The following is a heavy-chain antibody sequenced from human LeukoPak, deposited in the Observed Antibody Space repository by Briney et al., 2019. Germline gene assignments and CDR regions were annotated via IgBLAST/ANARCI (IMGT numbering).Heavy chain of an antibody. Sequence: GGSLRLSCAASGFTFSSYSMNWVRQAPGKGLEWVSSISSSSSHIYYADSVKGRFTISRDNAKNSLYLQMNSLRAEDTAVYYCARATFPEYYFDYWGQGTLVTVSS. CDR2: ISSSSSHI. D-gene: IGHD2/OR15-2a*01. V-gene: IGHV3-21*01. CDR1: GFTFSSYS. J-gene: IGHJ4*02. CDR3: ARATFPEYYFDY.